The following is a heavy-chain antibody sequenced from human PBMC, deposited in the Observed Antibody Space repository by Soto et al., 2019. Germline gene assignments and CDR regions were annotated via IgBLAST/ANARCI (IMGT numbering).Heavy chain of an antibody. V-gene: IGHV4-4*07. D-gene: IGHD6-13*01. CDR1: GGSISSYY. CDR3: ARDLSSSWYNYYYGMDV. J-gene: IGHJ6*02. CDR2: IYTSGST. Sequence: KTSETLSLTCTVSGGSISSYYWSWIRQPAGKGLEWIGRIYTSGSTNYNPSLKSRVTMSVDTSKNQFSLKLSSVTAADTAVYYCARDLSSSWYNYYYGMDVWGQGTTVTVSS.